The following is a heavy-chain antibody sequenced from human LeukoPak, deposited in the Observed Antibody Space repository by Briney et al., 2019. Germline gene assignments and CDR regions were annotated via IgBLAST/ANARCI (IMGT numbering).Heavy chain of an antibody. Sequence: PSETLSLTCTVSGGSISSSSYYWGWIRQPPGKGLVWIGSIYYSGSTYYNPSLKSRVTISVDTSKNQFSLKLSSVTAADTAVYYCARAAYCGGDCFENFDYWGQGTLVTVSS. V-gene: IGHV4-39*01. D-gene: IGHD2-21*02. CDR3: ARAAYCGGDCFENFDY. CDR1: GGSISSSSYY. CDR2: IYYSGST. J-gene: IGHJ4*02.